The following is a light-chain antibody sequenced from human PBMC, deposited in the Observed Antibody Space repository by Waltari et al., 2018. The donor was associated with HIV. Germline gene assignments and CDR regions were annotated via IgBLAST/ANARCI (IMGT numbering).Light chain of an antibody. CDR2: TAS. Sequence: GDRVTISCRASQGIRTDLGWYQQKPGKAPKLLIYTASSLQSGVPSRFSGSGSGTDFTLTISSLEPEDFATYYCLQDYNYPLTFGQGTKVEIK. J-gene: IGKJ1*01. V-gene: IGKV1-6*01. CDR3: LQDYNYPLT. CDR1: QGIRTD.